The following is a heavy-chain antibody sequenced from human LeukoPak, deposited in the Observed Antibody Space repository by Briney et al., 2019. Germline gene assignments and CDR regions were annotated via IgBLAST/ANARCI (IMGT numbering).Heavy chain of an antibody. D-gene: IGHD1-26*01. CDR3: ARGAMTFYAFDI. CDR1: GYTFTNYV. CDR2: ISAYNGDT. Sequence: ASVKVSCKASGYTFTNYVINWVRQAPGQGLEWMGWISAYNGDTNYAQRLQDRVTMTTDTPTSTTYMELRSLRSDDTAVYYCARGAMTFYAFDIWGQGTMVTVSS. J-gene: IGHJ3*02. V-gene: IGHV1-18*01.